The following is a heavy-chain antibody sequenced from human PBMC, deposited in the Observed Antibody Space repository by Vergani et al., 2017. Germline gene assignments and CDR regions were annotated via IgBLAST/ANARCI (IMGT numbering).Heavy chain of an antibody. CDR1: GFTFSDYY. Sequence: QVQLVESGGGLVKPGGSLRLSCAASGFTFSDYYMSWIRQAPGKGLEWVSYISSSSSYTNYADSVKGRFTISRDNAKNSLYLQMNSLRAEDTAVYYCARDTSGELPDHYYYYGMDVWGQGTTVTVSS. CDR2: ISSSSSYT. D-gene: IGHD3-10*01. V-gene: IGHV3-11*05. CDR3: ARDTSGELPDHYYYYGMDV. J-gene: IGHJ6*02.